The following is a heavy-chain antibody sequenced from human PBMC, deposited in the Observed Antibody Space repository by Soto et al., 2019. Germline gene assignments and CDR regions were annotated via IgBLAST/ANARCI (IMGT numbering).Heavy chain of an antibody. Sequence: SETLSLTCTVSGGSISSGGYYWSWIRQHPGKGLEWIGYIYYSGSTYYNPFLKSRVTISVDTSKNQFSLKLSSVTAADTAVYYCALRLGDPGRLYFDYWGQGTQVTV. CDR1: GGSISSGGYY. CDR2: IYYSGST. V-gene: IGHV4-31*03. D-gene: IGHD3-16*01. J-gene: IGHJ4*02. CDR3: ALRLGDPGRLYFDY.